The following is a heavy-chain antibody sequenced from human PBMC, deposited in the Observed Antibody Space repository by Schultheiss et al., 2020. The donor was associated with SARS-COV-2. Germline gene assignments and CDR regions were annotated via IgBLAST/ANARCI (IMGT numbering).Heavy chain of an antibody. CDR3: ARASTVTTEADYFDY. CDR2: INHSGST. CDR1: GGSISSYY. D-gene: IGHD4-17*01. Sequence: SQTLSLTCPVSGGSISSYYWSWIRQPPGKGLEWIGEINHSGSTNYNPSLKSRVTMSVDTSKNQFSLKLSSVTAADTAVYYCARASTVTTEADYFDYWGQGTLVTVSS. J-gene: IGHJ4*02. V-gene: IGHV4-34*09.